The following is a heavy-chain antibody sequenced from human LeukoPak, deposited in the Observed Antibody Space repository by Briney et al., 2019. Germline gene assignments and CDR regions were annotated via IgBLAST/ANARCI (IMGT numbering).Heavy chain of an antibody. CDR3: ARAGGYNPKYYFNY. CDR1: GFPFSSYA. V-gene: IGHV3-30*04. J-gene: IGHJ4*02. D-gene: IGHD5-24*01. Sequence: PGGSLRLSCAASGFPFSSYAMHWVRQAQGKGLEWVTFISFDGDYIYYADSVKGRFTISRDNSNNTLYLQMNSLRPEDTAVYYCARAGGYNPKYYFNYWGQGTLVTVSS. CDR2: ISFDGDYI.